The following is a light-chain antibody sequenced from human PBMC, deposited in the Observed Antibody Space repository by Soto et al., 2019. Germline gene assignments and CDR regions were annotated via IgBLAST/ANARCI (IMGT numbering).Light chain of an antibody. Sequence: TQSGAAFPMPTGASAIIPRRASQSVSSYLAWYRQKPSQAPRLLIYDASDRATGIPARFSGSGSGTDFTLTISSLLPQHFALDYCQQPRNRRWTFGQGTKVDIK. V-gene: IGKV3-11*01. CDR1: QSVSSY. CDR2: DAS. CDR3: QQPRNRRWT. J-gene: IGKJ1*01.